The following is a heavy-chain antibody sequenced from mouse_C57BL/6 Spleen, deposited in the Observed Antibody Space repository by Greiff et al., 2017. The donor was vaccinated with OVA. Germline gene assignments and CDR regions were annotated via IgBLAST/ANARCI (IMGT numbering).Heavy chain of an antibody. Sequence: VQLQQSGPELVKPGASVKMSCKASGYTFTDYNMHWVKQSHGKSLEWIGYINPNNGGTSYNQKFKGKATLTVNKSSSTAYMELRSLTSEDSAVYYCAREAVLLRYFDYWGQGTTLTVSS. CDR1: GYTFTDYN. V-gene: IGHV1-22*01. D-gene: IGHD1-1*01. J-gene: IGHJ2*01. CDR2: INPNNGGT. CDR3: AREAVLLRYFDY.